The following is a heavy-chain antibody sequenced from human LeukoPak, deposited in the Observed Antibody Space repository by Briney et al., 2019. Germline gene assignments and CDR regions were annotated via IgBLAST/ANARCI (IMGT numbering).Heavy chain of an antibody. J-gene: IGHJ6*02. Sequence: SETLSLTCTVSGGSISSYYWSWIRQPPGKGLEWIGYIYYSGSTNYNPSLKSRVTISVDTSKNQFSLKLSSVTAADTAVYYCARHAGYYYYGMDVWGQGTTVTVS. CDR2: IYYSGST. CDR1: GGSISSYY. CDR3: ARHAGYYYYGMDV. V-gene: IGHV4-59*08.